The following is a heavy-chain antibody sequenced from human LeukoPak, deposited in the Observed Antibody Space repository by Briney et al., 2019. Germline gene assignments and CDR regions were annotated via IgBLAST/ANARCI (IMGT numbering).Heavy chain of an antibody. J-gene: IGHJ4*02. CDR3: AIGGRDGYNYIDY. Sequence: SVKVSCKASGGAFSSYAISWVRQAPGQGLEWMGGIIPIFGTANYAQKFQGRVTITADESTSTAYMELSSLRSEDTAVYYCAIGGRDGYNYIDYWGQGTLVTVSS. V-gene: IGHV1-69*13. D-gene: IGHD5-24*01. CDR1: GGAFSSYA. CDR2: IIPIFGTA.